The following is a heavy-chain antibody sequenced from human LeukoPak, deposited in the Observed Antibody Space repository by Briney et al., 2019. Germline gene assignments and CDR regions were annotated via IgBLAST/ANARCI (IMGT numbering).Heavy chain of an antibody. CDR3: AKDDDDGDHVVVDH. Sequence: GGSLRLSCAASGFTFSSYSMNWVRQAPGKGLEWVSLISGSGGSTYYADSVKGRFTVSRDNPKNTEDLQMNSLRAEDTAIYYCAKDDDDGDHVVVDHWGQGTLVTVSS. CDR2: ISGSGGST. D-gene: IGHD4-17*01. V-gene: IGHV3-23*01. J-gene: IGHJ4*02. CDR1: GFTFSSYS.